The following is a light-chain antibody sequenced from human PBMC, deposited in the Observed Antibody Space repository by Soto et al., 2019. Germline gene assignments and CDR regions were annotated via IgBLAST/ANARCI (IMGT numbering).Light chain of an antibody. CDR1: QGIRND. J-gene: IGKJ1*01. V-gene: IGKV1-17*02. CDR2: AAS. CDR3: LQYNTCPWT. Sequence: DIQMTQSPSSLSASVGDRVTITCRASQGIRNDLDWYQQKPAKAPERLIYAASSLQSGVPSRFRGRESGTESSLKTSNLLAEDFAPYYCLQYNTCPWTFGQGTKVEIK.